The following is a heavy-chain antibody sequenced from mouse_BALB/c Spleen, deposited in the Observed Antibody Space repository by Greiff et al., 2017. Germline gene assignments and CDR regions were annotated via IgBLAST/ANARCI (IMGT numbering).Heavy chain of an antibody. J-gene: IGHJ1*01. V-gene: IGHV1-5*01. Sequence: VQLQQSWTVLARPGASVMMSSKASCYTFTSYWMHCVQQRPGQGMEWIGAIYPGNRDTSYNKKFKGKAKLTAVTSTSTAYMELSSLTNEDSAVYCCSSSWLTGPRYWYLDAGGGETAVNVYS. CDR2: IYPGNRDT. CDR1: CYTFTSYW. D-gene: IGHD4-1*01. CDR3: SSSWLTGPRYWYLDA.